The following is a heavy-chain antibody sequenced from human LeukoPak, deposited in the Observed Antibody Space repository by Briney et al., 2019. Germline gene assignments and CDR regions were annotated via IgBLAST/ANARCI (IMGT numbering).Heavy chain of an antibody. D-gene: IGHD4-17*01. Sequence: GGSLRLSCAASGFTFSGFAMAWVRQIPGKGLEWISGILANGFTQYYADSVRGRFTISRGNSRDTLFLEMSSLRGDDTAIYFCAKDLTYGDGRWEFASWGQGTLVTVA. CDR1: GFTFSGFA. CDR3: AKDLTYGDGRWEFAS. CDR2: ILANGFTQ. J-gene: IGHJ5*01. V-gene: IGHV3-23*01.